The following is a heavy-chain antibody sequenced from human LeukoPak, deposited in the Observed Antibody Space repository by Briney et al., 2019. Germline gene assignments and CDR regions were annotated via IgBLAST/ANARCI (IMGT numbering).Heavy chain of an antibody. D-gene: IGHD3-10*01. Sequence: PGGSLRLSCTASGFTFDDYAMHWVRQAPGKGLEWVSGINWNSGGRGYADSVKGRFTISRDNAKNSLYLQMNSLRVEDTALYYCAKASLHSGELRYGMDVWGQGTTVTVSS. CDR2: INWNSGGR. CDR3: AKASLHSGELRYGMDV. V-gene: IGHV3-9*01. CDR1: GFTFDDYA. J-gene: IGHJ6*02.